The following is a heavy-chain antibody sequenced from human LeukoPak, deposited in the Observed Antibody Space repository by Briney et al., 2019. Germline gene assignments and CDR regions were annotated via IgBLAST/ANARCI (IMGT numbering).Heavy chain of an antibody. CDR1: GGSISSSSYY. CDR3: RIVVVVAATVKVDV. Sequence: SETLSLTCTVSGGSISSSSYYWGWIRQPPGKGLEWIGSIYYSGSTYYNPSLKSRVTISVDTSKNQLSLKLSSVTAADTAVYYCRIVVVVAATVKVDVWGKGTTVTVSS. J-gene: IGHJ6*04. V-gene: IGHV4-39*07. D-gene: IGHD2-15*01. CDR2: IYYSGST.